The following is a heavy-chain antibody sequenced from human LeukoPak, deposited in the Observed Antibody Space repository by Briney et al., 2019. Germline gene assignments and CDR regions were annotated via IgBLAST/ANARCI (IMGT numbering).Heavy chain of an antibody. J-gene: IGHJ4*02. CDR1: GGTFSSYA. D-gene: IGHD3-10*01. Sequence: ASVKVSCKASGGTFSSYAISWVRQAPGQGLEWMGGIIPIFGTANYAQEFQGRVTITADKPTSTAYMELSSLRSEDTAVYYCASDRGGGNYFDYWGQGTLVTVSS. CDR2: IIPIFGTA. V-gene: IGHV1-69*06. CDR3: ASDRGGGNYFDY.